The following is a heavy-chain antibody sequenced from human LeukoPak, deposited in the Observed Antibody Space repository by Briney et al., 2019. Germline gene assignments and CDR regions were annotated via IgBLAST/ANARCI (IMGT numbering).Heavy chain of an antibody. Sequence: GGSLRLSCAASGFTFSSYEMNWVRQAPGKGLEWASYISSSGSTIYYADSVKGRFTISRDNAKNSLYLQMNSLRAEDTAVYYCARLYSSSFGLRASDYWGQGTLVTVSS. D-gene: IGHD6-6*01. CDR3: ARLYSSSFGLRASDY. CDR2: ISSSGSTI. J-gene: IGHJ4*02. CDR1: GFTFSSYE. V-gene: IGHV3-48*03.